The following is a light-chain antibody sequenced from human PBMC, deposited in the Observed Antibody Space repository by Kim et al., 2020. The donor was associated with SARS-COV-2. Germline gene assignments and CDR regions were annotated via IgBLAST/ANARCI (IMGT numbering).Light chain of an antibody. CDR2: AAS. V-gene: IGKV1-9*01. Sequence: SVGDRVTITGRASQCISSYLAWYQQKPGKAPKLLIYAASTLQSGVPSRFSGSGSGTEFTLTISSLQPEDSATYYCQQLNTYPRLTFGGGTKVDIK. CDR1: QCISSY. CDR3: QQLNTYPRLT. J-gene: IGKJ4*01.